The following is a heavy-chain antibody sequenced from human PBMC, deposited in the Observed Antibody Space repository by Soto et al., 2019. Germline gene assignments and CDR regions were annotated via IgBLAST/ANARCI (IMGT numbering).Heavy chain of an antibody. CDR2: INQEGSEK. CDR3: ARLRTGSYSFDY. D-gene: IGHD1-26*01. CDR1: GFSLSIYW. V-gene: IGHV3-7*05. J-gene: IGHJ4*02. Sequence: EVQLVESGGGLVQPGGSLRLSCAASGFSLSIYWMTWVRQAPGKGLEWVASINQEGSEKYYVDSVRGRFTMSRDNATNSLYLQMNSLRAEDTAVYYCARLRTGSYSFDYWGQGTLVTVSS.